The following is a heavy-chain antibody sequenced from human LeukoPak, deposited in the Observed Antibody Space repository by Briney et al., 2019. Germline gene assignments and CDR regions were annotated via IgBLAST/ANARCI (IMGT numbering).Heavy chain of an antibody. CDR2: INPNSGGT. CDR3: ARGPLTIFGVVTNWFDP. CDR1: GYTFTGYY. J-gene: IGHJ5*02. D-gene: IGHD3-3*01. V-gene: IGHV1-2*02. Sequence: GASVKVSCKASGYTFTGYYMHWVRQAPGQGLEWMGWINPNSGGTNYAQKFQGRVTMTRDTSISTAYMELSRLRSDDTAVYYCARGPLTIFGVVTNWFDPWGQGTLVTVSS.